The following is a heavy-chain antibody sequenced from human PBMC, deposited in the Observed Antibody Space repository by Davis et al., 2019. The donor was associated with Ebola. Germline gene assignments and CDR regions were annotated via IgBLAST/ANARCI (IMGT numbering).Heavy chain of an antibody. CDR3: ARGPTYYDFWSGYFSFSLDY. Sequence: GRFTISRDNAKNSLYLQMNSLRAEDTAVYYCARGPTYYDFWSGYFSFSLDYWGQGTLVTVSS. V-gene: IGHV3-11*06. D-gene: IGHD3-3*01. J-gene: IGHJ4*02.